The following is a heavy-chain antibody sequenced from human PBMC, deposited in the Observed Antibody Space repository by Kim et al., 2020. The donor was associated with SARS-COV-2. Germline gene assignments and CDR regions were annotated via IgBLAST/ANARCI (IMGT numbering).Heavy chain of an antibody. CDR1: GFTFTSFA. D-gene: IGHD1-26*01. V-gene: IGHV1-58*01. J-gene: IGHJ5*02. Sequence: VKVSCKASGFTFTSFAVKWVRQARGQRLEWIGWIVGGSGNTNYAQKFQERVTITRDMSTSTAYMELSSLRSEDTAVYYCAAERDEVGWFDPWCQGTLV. CDR3: AAERDEVGWFDP. CDR2: IVGGSGNT.